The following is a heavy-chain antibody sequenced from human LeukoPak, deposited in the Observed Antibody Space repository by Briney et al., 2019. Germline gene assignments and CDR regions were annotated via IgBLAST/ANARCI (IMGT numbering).Heavy chain of an antibody. D-gene: IGHD2-21*02. J-gene: IGHJ4*02. Sequence: ASVKVSCKASGYTFTCYYIHWVRHAPGQSLEWMGWINAGNGNTKYSQEFQVRVTITRDTSTNTGYMELISLRSEDMAVYYCARGRWTAHTVGYYFDSWGQGTLVTVSS. CDR1: GYTFTCYY. CDR2: INAGNGNT. V-gene: IGHV1-3*03. CDR3: ARGRWTAHTVGYYFDS.